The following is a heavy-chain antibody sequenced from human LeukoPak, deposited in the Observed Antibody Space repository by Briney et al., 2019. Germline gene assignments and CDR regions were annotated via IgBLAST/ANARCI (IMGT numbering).Heavy chain of an antibody. Sequence: GGSLRLSCAASGFTFSSDAMSWVRQAPGKGLEWVSAISGRGGSTYYADSVKGRFTISRDNSKNTLYLQMNSLRAEDTAEYYCAKILNYFDSIYAFNMWGQGTMVTVSS. CDR2: ISGRGGST. D-gene: IGHD3-22*01. J-gene: IGHJ3*02. CDR3: AKILNYFDSIYAFNM. CDR1: GFTFSSDA. V-gene: IGHV3-23*01.